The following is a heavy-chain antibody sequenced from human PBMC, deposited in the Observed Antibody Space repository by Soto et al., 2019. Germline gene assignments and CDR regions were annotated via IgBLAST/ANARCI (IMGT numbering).Heavy chain of an antibody. J-gene: IGHJ5*02. V-gene: IGHV3-30*18. D-gene: IGHD6-19*01. CDR1: GFTFSSYG. CDR3: TKDGPPYSSGWYANWFDP. CDR2: LSYDESNK. Sequence: VQLVESGGGVVQPGRSLRLSCAASGFTFSSYGMHWFRQAPGKGLEWVALLSYDESNKYYADSVKGRFTISRDNSNNTLYLQMNSLRAGDTAVYYCTKDGPPYSSGWYANWFDPWGPGTLVTVSS.